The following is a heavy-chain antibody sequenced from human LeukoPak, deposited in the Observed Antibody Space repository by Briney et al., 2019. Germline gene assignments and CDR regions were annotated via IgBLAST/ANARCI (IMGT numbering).Heavy chain of an antibody. V-gene: IGHV3-21*01. CDR1: GFTFSSYS. CDR3: ARDRDGTAYYPLDF. J-gene: IGHJ4*02. D-gene: IGHD3-22*01. Sequence: GGSLRVSCAASGFTFSSYSMNWVRQAPGKGLEWVSFISSSSSSINYADSVKGRFTISRDNAKNSLYLQMNSLRAEDTAVYYCARDRDGTAYYPLDFRGQGTLVTVSS. CDR2: ISSSSSSI.